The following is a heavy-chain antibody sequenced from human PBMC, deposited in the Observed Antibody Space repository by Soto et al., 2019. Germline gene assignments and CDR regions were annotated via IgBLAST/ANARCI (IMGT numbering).Heavy chain of an antibody. Sequence: VQLVESGGGLVQPGGSLRLSCAASGFTVSSNYMSWVRQAPGKGLEWVSVIYSGGSTYYADSVKGRFTISRDNSKNTLYLQMNSLRAEDTAVYYCASIGYCSSTSCHEVDYWGQGTLVTVSS. CDR1: GFTVSSNY. CDR2: IYSGGST. CDR3: ASIGYCSSTSCHEVDY. D-gene: IGHD2-2*01. J-gene: IGHJ4*02. V-gene: IGHV3-66*01.